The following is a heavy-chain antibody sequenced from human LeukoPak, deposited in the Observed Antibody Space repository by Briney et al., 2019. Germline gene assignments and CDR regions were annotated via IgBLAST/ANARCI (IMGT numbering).Heavy chain of an antibody. V-gene: IGHV3-23*01. CDR3: AKDMFGGNSAVDC. CDR2: ISGSGDST. CDR1: GFIVSRNH. D-gene: IGHD4-23*01. J-gene: IGHJ4*02. Sequence: GGSLRLSCAVSGFIVSRNHMNWVRQAPGKGLEWVSSISGSGDSTYYADSVEGRFTISRDNSKNTLYLQMNSLRAEDTAVYYCAKDMFGGNSAVDCWGQGTLVTVSS.